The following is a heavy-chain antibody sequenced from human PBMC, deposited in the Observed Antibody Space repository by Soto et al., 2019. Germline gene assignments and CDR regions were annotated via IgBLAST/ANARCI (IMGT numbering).Heavy chain of an antibody. D-gene: IGHD3-22*01. CDR1: CYTFTSYG. J-gene: IGHJ4*02. V-gene: IGHV1-18*04. Sequence: ASVKGSCTASCYTFTSYGISWVRHAPGQGLEWMGWISAYNGKTNYAQKLQGRVTMTTDTSTSTAYMELRSLRSDDTAVYYCPRGRDYYDSSGYSDYWGQGTLVTVSS. CDR3: PRGRDYYDSSGYSDY. CDR2: ISAYNGKT.